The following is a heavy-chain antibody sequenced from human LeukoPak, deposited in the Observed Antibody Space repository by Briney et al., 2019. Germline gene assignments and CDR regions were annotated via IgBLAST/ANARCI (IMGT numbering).Heavy chain of an antibody. Sequence: PGGSLRLSRAASGFTFSSYWMHWVRQAPGKGLVWVSRINSDGSTASYADSVMGRFTISRDNAKNTLYLQMNSLRAEDTAVYYCARVIYSGCEGELWDWGQGTLVTVSS. J-gene: IGHJ4*02. CDR2: INSDGSTA. D-gene: IGHD6-19*01. CDR3: ARVIYSGCEGELWD. CDR1: GFTFSSYW. V-gene: IGHV3-74*01.